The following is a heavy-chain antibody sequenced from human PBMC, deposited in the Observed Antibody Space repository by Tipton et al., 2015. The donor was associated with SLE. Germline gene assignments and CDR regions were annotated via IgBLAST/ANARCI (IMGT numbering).Heavy chain of an antibody. CDR1: GFTFSSSW. CDR2: INIDGTNT. J-gene: IGHJ3*02. D-gene: IGHD3-16*01. CDR3: ARDAEGGPRPEPIDAFDI. Sequence: GSLRLSCAASGFTFSSSWMHWVRQAPGKGLVWVSRINIDGTNTNYADSVKGRFTISRDNAKNTLYLQMNSLRAEDTAVYYCARDAEGGPRPEPIDAFDIWGQGTMVTVSS. V-gene: IGHV3-74*01.